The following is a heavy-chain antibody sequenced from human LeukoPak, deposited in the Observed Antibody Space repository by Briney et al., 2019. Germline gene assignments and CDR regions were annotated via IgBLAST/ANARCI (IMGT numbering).Heavy chain of an antibody. J-gene: IGHJ3*02. D-gene: IGHD3-10*01. CDR2: ISYDGSNK. Sequence: GRSLRLSCAASGFTFSSYGMHWVRQAPGKGLEWVAVISYDGSNKYYADSVKGRFTISRDNSKNTLYLQMNSLRAGDTAVYHCARETGDVLLGAFDIWGQGTMVTVSS. V-gene: IGHV3-30*03. CDR1: GFTFSSYG. CDR3: ARETGDVLLGAFDI.